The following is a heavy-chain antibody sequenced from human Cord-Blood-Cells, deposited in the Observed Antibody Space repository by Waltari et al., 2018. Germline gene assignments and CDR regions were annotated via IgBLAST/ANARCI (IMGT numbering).Heavy chain of an antibody. Sequence: QVQLQESGPGLVKPSETLSLTCTVSGGSVSSGSYYWSWIRQPPGKGLEWIGYIYYSGSTNYNPSLKSRVTISVDTSKNQFSLKLSSVTAADTAVYYCARAVDSSRFAIGYWGQGTLVTVSS. CDR2: IYYSGST. V-gene: IGHV4-61*01. J-gene: IGHJ4*02. D-gene: IGHD6-13*01. CDR1: GGSVSSGSYY. CDR3: ARAVDSSRFAIGY.